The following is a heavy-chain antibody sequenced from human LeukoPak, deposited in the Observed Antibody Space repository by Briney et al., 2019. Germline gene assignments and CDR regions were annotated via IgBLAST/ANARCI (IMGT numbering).Heavy chain of an antibody. D-gene: IGHD3-10*02. CDR2: SKSQTDGGTT. Sequence: GGSLRLSCAASGFTFSSYAMSWVRQAPGKGLEWIGRSKSQTDGGTTDYAAPVKGRFTISRDDSKNTVYLQMNSLKTEDTAVYYCTTLSYVGGYWGQGTLVTVSS. V-gene: IGHV3-15*01. CDR1: GFTFSSYA. CDR3: TTLSYVGGY. J-gene: IGHJ4*02.